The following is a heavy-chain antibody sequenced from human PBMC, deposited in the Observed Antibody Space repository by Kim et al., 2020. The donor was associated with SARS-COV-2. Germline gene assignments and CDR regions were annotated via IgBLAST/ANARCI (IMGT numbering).Heavy chain of an antibody. CDR3: AKDALVVVTPFLPENWYFDL. Sequence: GGSLRLSCAASGFTFDDYAMHWVRQAPGKGLEWVSGISWNSGSIGYADSVKGRFTISRDNAKNSLYLQMNSLRAEDTALYYCAKDALVVVTPFLPENWYFDLWGRGTLVTVSS. J-gene: IGHJ2*01. CDR1: GFTFDDYA. D-gene: IGHD3-22*01. V-gene: IGHV3-9*01. CDR2: ISWNSGSI.